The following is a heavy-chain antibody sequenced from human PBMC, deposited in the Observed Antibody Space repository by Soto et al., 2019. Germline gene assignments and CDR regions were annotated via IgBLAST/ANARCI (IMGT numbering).Heavy chain of an antibody. CDR1: GGTFSSYT. CDR3: ARDLKAYCGGDCYSHYYYYGMDV. Sequence: QVQLVQSGAEVKKPGSSVKVSCKASGGTFSSYTISWVRQAPGQGLEWMGRIIPILGIANYAQKFQGRVTITADKSTSKAYLKLSSLRSEDTAVYYCARDLKAYCGGDCYSHYYYYGMDVWGQGTTVTVSS. J-gene: IGHJ6*02. D-gene: IGHD2-21*02. V-gene: IGHV1-69*08. CDR2: IIPILGIA.